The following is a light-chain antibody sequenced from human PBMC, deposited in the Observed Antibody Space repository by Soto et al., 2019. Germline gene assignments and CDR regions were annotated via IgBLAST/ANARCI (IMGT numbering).Light chain of an antibody. CDR2: AAS. CDR1: QSIGSSH. V-gene: IGKV3-20*01. CDR3: QQYGGSPRT. J-gene: IGKJ1*01. Sequence: EIVLTQSPGTLSLSPGERATLSCRASQSIGSSHLAWYQQKRGQAPRVVIFAASSRATGIPDRFRGSGSGTDFTLTIDRLEPEDFAVYYCQQYGGSPRTFGQGTKVDIK.